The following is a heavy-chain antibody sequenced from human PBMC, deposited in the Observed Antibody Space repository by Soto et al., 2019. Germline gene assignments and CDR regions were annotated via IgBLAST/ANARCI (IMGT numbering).Heavy chain of an antibody. CDR2: INHSGST. CDR3: ARDVEPSSSLISITMVRGVPRENWFDP. CDR1: GGSFSGYY. J-gene: IGHJ5*02. D-gene: IGHD3-10*01. Sequence: SETLSLTCAVYGGSFSGYYWSWIRQPPGKGLEWIGEINHSGSTNYNPSLKSRVTISVDTSKNQFSLKLSSVTAADTAVYYCARDVEPSSSLISITMVRGVPRENWFDPWGQGTLVTVSS. V-gene: IGHV4-34*01.